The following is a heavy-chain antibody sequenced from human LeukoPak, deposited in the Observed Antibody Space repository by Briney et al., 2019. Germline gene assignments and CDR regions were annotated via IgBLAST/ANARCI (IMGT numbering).Heavy chain of an antibody. Sequence: SETLSLTCTVSGGSISGSSYYWGWIRQPPGKGLEWIGSIYYSGSTYYNPSLKSRVTISVDTSKNQFSLKLNSVTATDTAVYYCARDPIGDGWVIAAFDYWGQGTLVTVSS. V-gene: IGHV4-39*02. CDR2: IYYSGST. CDR3: ARDPIGDGWVIAAFDY. CDR1: GGSISGSSYY. J-gene: IGHJ4*02. D-gene: IGHD6-13*01.